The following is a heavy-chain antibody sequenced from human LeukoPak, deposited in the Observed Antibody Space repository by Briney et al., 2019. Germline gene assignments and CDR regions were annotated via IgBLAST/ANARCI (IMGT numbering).Heavy chain of an antibody. J-gene: IGHJ4*02. CDR2: INHSGST. CDR1: GGSFSGYY. D-gene: IGHD5-24*01. Sequence: PSETLSLTCAVYGGSFSGYYWSWIRQPPGKGLEWIGEINHSGSTNYNPSLKSRVTISVDTSKNQFSLKLSSVTAADTAVYYCARGQVRRDGCKSWGQGTLVTVSS. CDR3: ARGQVRRDGCKS. V-gene: IGHV4-34*01.